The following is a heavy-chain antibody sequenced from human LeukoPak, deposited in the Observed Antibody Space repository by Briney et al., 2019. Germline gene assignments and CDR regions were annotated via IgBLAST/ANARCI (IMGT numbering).Heavy chain of an antibody. CDR3: AKARVGATELIDY. Sequence: PGGSLRLSCAASGFTLDDYAMHWVRQAPGKGLEWVSGISWNRGSIGYADSVKGRFTISREKDKNSLSLQMNSLRAEDTALYYCAKARVGATELIDYWGQETLVTVSS. D-gene: IGHD1-26*01. CDR1: GFTLDDYA. CDR2: ISWNRGSI. J-gene: IGHJ4*02. V-gene: IGHV3-9*01.